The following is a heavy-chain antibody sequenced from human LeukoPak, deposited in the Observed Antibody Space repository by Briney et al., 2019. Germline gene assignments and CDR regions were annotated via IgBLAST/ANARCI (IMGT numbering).Heavy chain of an antibody. CDR3: AKGGKWDVTPFDY. V-gene: IGHV3-23*01. CDR1: GFTFSTYW. J-gene: IGHJ4*02. CDR2: ISGGGGST. D-gene: IGHD1-26*01. Sequence: PGGSLRLSCAASGFTFSTYWMTWVRQAPGKGLEWVSTISGGGGSTYYADSVKGRFTISRDNSKNTLYLQVNSLRAEDTAVYHCAKGGKWDVTPFDYWGQGTLVTVSS.